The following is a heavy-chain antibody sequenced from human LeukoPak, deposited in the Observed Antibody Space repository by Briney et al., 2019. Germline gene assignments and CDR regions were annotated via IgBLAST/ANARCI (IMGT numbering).Heavy chain of an antibody. Sequence: GASVKVSCKASGYTFTSYGISWVRQAPGQGLEWMGWISAYNGNTNYAQKLQGRVTMTTDTSTSTAYMELRSLRSDDTAVYYCARLDFIFDPNYYYFGYWGQGTLVTVSS. V-gene: IGHV1-18*01. CDR3: ARLDFIFDPNYYYFGY. D-gene: IGHD3-3*02. J-gene: IGHJ4*02. CDR1: GYTFTSYG. CDR2: ISAYNGNT.